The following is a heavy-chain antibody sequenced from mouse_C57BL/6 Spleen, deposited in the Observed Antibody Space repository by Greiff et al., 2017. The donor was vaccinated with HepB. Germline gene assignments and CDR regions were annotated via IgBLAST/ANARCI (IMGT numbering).Heavy chain of an antibody. D-gene: IGHD4-1*01. J-gene: IGHJ1*03. CDR3: VSRTGTGYFDV. CDR2: IRSKSNNYAT. Sequence: DVQLVESGGGLVQPKGSLKLSCAASGFSFNTYAMNWVRQAPGKGLEWVARIRSKSNNYATYYADSVKDRFTISRDDSESMLYLQMNNLKTEDTAMYYCVSRTGTGYFDVWGTGTTVTVSS. V-gene: IGHV10-1*01. CDR1: GFSFNTYA.